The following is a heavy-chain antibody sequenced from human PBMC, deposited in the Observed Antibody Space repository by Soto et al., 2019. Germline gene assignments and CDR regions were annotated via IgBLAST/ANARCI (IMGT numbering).Heavy chain of an antibody. D-gene: IGHD3-3*01. V-gene: IGHV3-23*01. CDR3: VKALRFFEWSSDY. J-gene: IGHJ4*02. Sequence: GGSLRLSCAVSGFTFNSYAMSWVRQAPGKGLEWVSAISGSGGATYYADSVKGRFTIARDNAKDTLYLQMNSLRVEDTAVYYCVKALRFFEWSSDYWGQGTLVTVSS. CDR2: ISGSGGAT. CDR1: GFTFNSYA.